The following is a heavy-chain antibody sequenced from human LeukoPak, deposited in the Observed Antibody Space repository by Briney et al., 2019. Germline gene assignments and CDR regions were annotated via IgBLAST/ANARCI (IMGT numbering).Heavy chain of an antibody. J-gene: IGHJ4*02. Sequence: PGGSLRLSCTVSGFTVSSNYMSWVRQAPGKGLEWVSLIHSGGNTDYADSLKDRVTISRDNSKNMVNLQINSLRPEDTAVYYCAREQRYCSGDSCYSGQDYWGQGTLVIVSS. CDR1: GFTVSSNY. CDR2: IHSGGNT. V-gene: IGHV3-53*01. D-gene: IGHD2-15*01. CDR3: AREQRYCSGDSCYSGQDY.